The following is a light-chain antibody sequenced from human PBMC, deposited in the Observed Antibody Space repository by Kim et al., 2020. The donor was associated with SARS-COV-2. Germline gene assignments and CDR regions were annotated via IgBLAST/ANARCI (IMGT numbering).Light chain of an antibody. V-gene: IGKV4-1*01. CDR3: QQYYNPPYT. Sequence: SATISCKSSQKILFISSYKNALAWYKQRPGQPPELLIHWASTRESGVPDRLTGSGSGTDFTLTISSLQADDVAVYYCQQYYNPPYTFGQGTRLEI. J-gene: IGKJ2*01. CDR1: QKILFISSYKNA. CDR2: WAS.